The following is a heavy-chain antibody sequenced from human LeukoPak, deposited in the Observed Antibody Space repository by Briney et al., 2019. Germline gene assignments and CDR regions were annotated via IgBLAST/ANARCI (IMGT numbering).Heavy chain of an antibody. CDR3: ARATYYYGSGRALAFDY. CDR2: IYYSGST. CDR1: GGSISSYY. V-gene: IGHV4-59*01. D-gene: IGHD3-10*01. J-gene: IGHJ4*02. Sequence: AETLSLTCTVSGGSISSYYWSWIRQPPGKGLEWIGYIYYSGSTNYNPSLKSRVTISVDTSKNQFSLKLSSVTAADTAVYYCARATYYYGSGRALAFDYWGQGTLVTVSS.